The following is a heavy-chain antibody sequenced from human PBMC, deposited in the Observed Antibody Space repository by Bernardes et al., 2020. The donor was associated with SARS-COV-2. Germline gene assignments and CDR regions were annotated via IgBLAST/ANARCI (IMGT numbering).Heavy chain of an antibody. D-gene: IGHD2-8*02. V-gene: IGHV1-2*04. CDR1: VYTFTGYY. CDR2: INPNSGGT. J-gene: IGHJ4*02. CDR3: AKDVFWWQLDS. Sequence: ASVKVSCKASVYTFTGYYMHWVRQAPGQGLEWMGWINPNSGGTNYAQKFQGWVTMTRDTSISTAYMELSRLRSDDTAVYYCAKDVFWWQLDSWGQGDLVTVSS.